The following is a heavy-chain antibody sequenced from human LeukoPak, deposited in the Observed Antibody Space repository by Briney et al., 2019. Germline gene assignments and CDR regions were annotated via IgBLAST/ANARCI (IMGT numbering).Heavy chain of an antibody. CDR3: ARLMYYYDSSGYWYYFDY. D-gene: IGHD3-22*01. V-gene: IGHV3-48*03. CDR2: ISSSGSTI. Sequence: GGSLRLSCAASGFTFSSYEMNWVRQAPGKGLEWVSYISSSGSTIYYADSVKGRFTISRDNAKNSLYLQMNSLRAEDTAVYYCARLMYYYDSSGYWYYFDYWGQGTLVTVSS. J-gene: IGHJ4*02. CDR1: GFTFSSYE.